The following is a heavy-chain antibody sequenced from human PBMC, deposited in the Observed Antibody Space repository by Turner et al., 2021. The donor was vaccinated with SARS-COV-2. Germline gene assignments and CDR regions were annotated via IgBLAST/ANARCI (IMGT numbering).Heavy chain of an antibody. CDR1: GFPCSTYW. J-gene: IGHJ4*02. Sequence: EVQLVESGGGLVQPGGSLSISCAATGFPCSTYWMHWVRQAPGKGLVWVSRIKSDGSSTSYADSVKGRFTISRDNAKNTLYLQMNSLRAEDTAVYYCARDCSSTNCYRSGFNYWGQGTLVTVSS. CDR2: IKSDGSST. CDR3: ARDCSSTNCYRSGFNY. D-gene: IGHD2-2*02. V-gene: IGHV3-74*01.